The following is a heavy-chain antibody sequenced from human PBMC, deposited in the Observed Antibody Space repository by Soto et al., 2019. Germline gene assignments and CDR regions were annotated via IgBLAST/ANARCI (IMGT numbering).Heavy chain of an antibody. V-gene: IGHV4-4*02. D-gene: IGHD4-17*01. J-gene: IGHJ6*03. CDR1: SGSISSSNW. CDR3: AKRYGDYGYYYYYMDV. Sequence: SETLSLTCAVSSGSISSSNWWSWVRQPPGKGLEWIGEIYHSGSTNYNPSLKSRVTISVDKSKNQFSLKLSSVTAADTAVYYCAKRYGDYGYYYYYMDVWGKGTTVTVSS. CDR2: IYHSGST.